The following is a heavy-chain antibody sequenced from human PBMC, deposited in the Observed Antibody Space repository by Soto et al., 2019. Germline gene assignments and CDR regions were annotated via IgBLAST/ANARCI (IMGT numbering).Heavy chain of an antibody. CDR3: ARDYYDSSGYYYVWGGSGWYFDL. D-gene: IGHD3-22*01. J-gene: IGHJ2*01. Sequence: QVQLQESGPGLMKPSETLSLTCTVSGGSISSYYWSWIRQPAGKGLEWIGRIYTSGSTNYNPSLKSRVTMSVDTSKNQFSLKLSSVTAADTAVYYCARDYYDSSGYYYVWGGSGWYFDLWGRGTLVTVSS. V-gene: IGHV4-4*07. CDR2: IYTSGST. CDR1: GGSISSYY.